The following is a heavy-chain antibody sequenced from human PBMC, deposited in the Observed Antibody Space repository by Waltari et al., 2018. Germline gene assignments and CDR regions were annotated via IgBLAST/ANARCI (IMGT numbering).Heavy chain of an antibody. CDR3: ARDQWFGFDI. CDR1: GFTLSDYW. D-gene: IGHD3-22*01. Sequence: EVQLVASGGGLVQPGGSLRLSCAATGFTLSDYWLSWVRQSPGNGPEGVANIKKDGVEEYYVDSVRGRLTISRDNAENSLYLQMDSLRPEDTAVYYCARDQWFGFDIWGQGTMVTVSS. J-gene: IGHJ3*02. CDR2: IKKDGVEE. V-gene: IGHV3-7*01.